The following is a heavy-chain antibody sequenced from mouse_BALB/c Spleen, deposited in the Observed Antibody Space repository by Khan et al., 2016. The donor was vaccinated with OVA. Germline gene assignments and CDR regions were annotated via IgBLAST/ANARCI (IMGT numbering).Heavy chain of an antibody. D-gene: IGHD2-10*01. Sequence: QIQLVQSGPEVKKPGESVKLSCKASGHTFTKFGMNWVKQAPGKGLKWMGWINTYTGEPKYADDFNGRFAFSLETSASTAYLQINNLKHEDTATYFWARPPYFSYVLDNWGQGTSVTVSS. J-gene: IGHJ4*01. CDR3: ARPPYFSYVLDN. CDR2: INTYTGEP. V-gene: IGHV9-3-1*01. CDR1: GHTFTKFG.